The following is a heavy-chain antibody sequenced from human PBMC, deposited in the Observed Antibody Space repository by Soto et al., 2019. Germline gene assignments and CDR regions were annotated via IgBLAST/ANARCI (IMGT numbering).Heavy chain of an antibody. CDR1: GDSVSSNSAA. CDR3: ARGTMVREKYYYYYHMDV. J-gene: IGHJ6*03. Sequence: SQTLSLTCAISGDSVSSNSAAWNWIRQSPSRGLEWPGRTYYRSKWYNDYAVSVKSRITINPDTSKNQFSLQLNSVTPEDTAVYYCARGTMVREKYYYYYHMDVWGKGTTVTVSS. CDR2: TYYRSKWYN. V-gene: IGHV6-1*01. D-gene: IGHD3-10*01.